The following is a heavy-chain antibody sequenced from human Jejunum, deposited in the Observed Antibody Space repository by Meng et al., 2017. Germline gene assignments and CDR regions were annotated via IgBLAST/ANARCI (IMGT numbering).Heavy chain of an antibody. CDR2: IRFDGTLQ. CDR3: ARDIYNRGVKYFDL. V-gene: IGHV3-30*02. Sequence: GGSLRLSCVASGFSFYNYGMHWFRQAPGKGLEWVAHIRFDGTLQYYVEYVKGRFTVSRDDSKSTLYLQMDSLRVEDTAVYYCARDIYNRGVKYFDLWVRGAQVTVSS. CDR1: GFSFYNYG. D-gene: IGHD2/OR15-2a*01. J-gene: IGHJ2*01.